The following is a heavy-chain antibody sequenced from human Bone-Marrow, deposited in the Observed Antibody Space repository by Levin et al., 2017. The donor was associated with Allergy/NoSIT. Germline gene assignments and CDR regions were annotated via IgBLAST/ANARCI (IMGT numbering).Heavy chain of an antibody. CDR1: GFTFSSFY. CDR2: INRGGNEI. CDR3: AREEGWGYYYGMDV. J-gene: IGHJ6*02. Sequence: GGSLRLSCTTSGFTFSSFYMSWVRQAPGKGLEWVANINRGGNEIYYVDSVKGRFAISRDNAKNSLYLQMNSLRAEDSAVYYCAREEGWGYYYGMDVWGQGTTVTVSS. V-gene: IGHV3-7*01. D-gene: IGHD3-22*01.